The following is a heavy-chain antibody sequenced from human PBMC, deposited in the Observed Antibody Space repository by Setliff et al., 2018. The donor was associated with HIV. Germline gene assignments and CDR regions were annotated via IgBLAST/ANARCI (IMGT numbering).Heavy chain of an antibody. Sequence: PGGSLRLSCAASGFTFNTYAMSWVRQAPGKGLEWVSIIYDGGTTYYGDSVKGRFSISRDYSKNTLYLQMNSLRAEDTAMYYCAKNMPSGDPFEYWGQGTLVTVS. D-gene: IGHD7-27*01. V-gene: IGHV3-23*03. J-gene: IGHJ4*02. CDR3: AKNMPSGDPFEY. CDR1: GFTFNTYA. CDR2: IYDGGTT.